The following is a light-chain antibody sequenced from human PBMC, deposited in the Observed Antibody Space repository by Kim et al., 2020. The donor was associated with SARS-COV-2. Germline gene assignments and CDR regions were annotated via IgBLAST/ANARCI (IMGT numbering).Light chain of an antibody. CDR2: AAS. CDR1: QNINSF. Sequence: DIQMTQSPSSLAASVGDRVTITCRASQNINSFLNWYQQRPGKAPKLLIYAASTLQIGVPSRFSGSGSGTDFTLTITSLRPEDFATYYCQQSHTAPLLTFGGGTKVDIK. J-gene: IGKJ4*01. CDR3: QQSHTAPLLT. V-gene: IGKV1-39*01.